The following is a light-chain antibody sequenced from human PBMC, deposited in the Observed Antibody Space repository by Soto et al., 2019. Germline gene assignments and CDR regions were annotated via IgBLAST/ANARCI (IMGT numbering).Light chain of an antibody. CDR3: QHPKWA. CDR2: ASS. Sequence: IKLTQSPSSLSASVGDRVTITCRASQAMSGYVAWYQQRPGRAPQLLIYASSALQTGVPSRFSGSGSGTDFTRTITSLQPEDFGTYYCQHPKWAFGQGTTVEI. J-gene: IGKJ1*01. V-gene: IGKV1-9*01. CDR1: QAMSGY.